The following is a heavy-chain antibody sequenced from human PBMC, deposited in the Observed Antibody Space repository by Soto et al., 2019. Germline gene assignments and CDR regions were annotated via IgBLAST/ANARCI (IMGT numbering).Heavy chain of an antibody. D-gene: IGHD6-19*01. CDR3: AKAYSSGAFFFDY. V-gene: IGHV3-13*01. Sequence: GGSLRLSCAASGFTFSSYDMHWVRQATGKGLEWVSAIGTAGDTYYPGSVKGRFTISRENAKNSLYLQMNSLRAGGTAVYYCAKAYSSGAFFFDYWGQGTLVTVSS. CDR1: GFTFSSYD. J-gene: IGHJ4*02. CDR2: IGTAGDT.